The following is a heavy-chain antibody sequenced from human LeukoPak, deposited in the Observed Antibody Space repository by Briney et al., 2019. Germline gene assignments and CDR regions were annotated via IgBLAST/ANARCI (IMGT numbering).Heavy chain of an antibody. CDR3: AKAFYYDSSGPYPGFDY. V-gene: IGHV3-48*03. J-gene: IGHJ4*02. CDR1: GFTFSSYE. Sequence: GGSLRLSCAASGFTFSSYEMNWVRQAPGKGLEWVSYISSSGSTIYYADSVKGRFTISRDNAKNSLYLQMNSLRAEDTAVYYCAKAFYYDSSGPYPGFDYWGQGTLVTVSS. D-gene: IGHD3-22*01. CDR2: ISSSGSTI.